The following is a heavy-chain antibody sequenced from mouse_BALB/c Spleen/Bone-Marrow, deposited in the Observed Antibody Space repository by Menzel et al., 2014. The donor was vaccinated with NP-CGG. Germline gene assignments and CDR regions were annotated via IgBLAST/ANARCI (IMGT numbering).Heavy chain of an antibody. D-gene: IGHD1-1*01. CDR2: IDPANGNT. CDR3: ARSRDYVSSYYAMDY. Sequence: EVKLVESGAELVKPGASVKLSCTASGFNIKDTYMHWVKQRPEQGLEWIGRIDPANGNTKYDPKFQGKATITADTSSNTAYLQLSSLTSEDTAVYYCARSRDYVSSYYAMDYWGQGTSVTVSS. J-gene: IGHJ4*01. CDR1: GFNIKDTY. V-gene: IGHV14-3*02.